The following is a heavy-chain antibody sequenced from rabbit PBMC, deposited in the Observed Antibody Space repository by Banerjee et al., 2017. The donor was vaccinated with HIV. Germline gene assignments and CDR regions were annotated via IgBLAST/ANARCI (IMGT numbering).Heavy chain of an antibody. V-gene: IGHV1S45*01. J-gene: IGHJ4*01. CDR1: GFSFSSSYY. Sequence: QEQLVESGGDLVKPGTSLTLTCTASGFSFSSSYYICWVRQAPGKGLECIACIYTGSSGSTYFANWAKGRFTISKSSSTTVTLQMTSLTVADTATYFCARGSVKMTMVITGFYLNLWGQGTLVTVS. CDR2: IYTGSSGST. D-gene: IGHD2-1*01. CDR3: ARGSVKMTMVITGFYLNL.